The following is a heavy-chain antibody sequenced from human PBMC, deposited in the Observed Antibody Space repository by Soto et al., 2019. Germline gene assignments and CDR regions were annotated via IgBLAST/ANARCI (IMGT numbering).Heavy chain of an antibody. V-gene: IGHV3-53*01. D-gene: IGHD3-9*01. J-gene: IGHJ6*02. Sequence: GGSLRLSCAASGFTVSSNYMSWVRQAPGKGLEWVSVIYSGGSTYYADSVKGRFTISRDNSKNTLYLQMNSLRAEDTAVYYCARDRYFDRKLDVWGQGTTVTVSS. CDR2: IYSGGST. CDR3: ARDRYFDRKLDV. CDR1: GFTVSSNY.